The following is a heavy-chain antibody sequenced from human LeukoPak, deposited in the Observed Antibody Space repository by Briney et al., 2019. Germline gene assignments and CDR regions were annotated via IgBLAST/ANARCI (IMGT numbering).Heavy chain of an antibody. Sequence: ASVKVSCKASGYTFTSYDINWVRQATGQGLEWMGWMNPNSGNTGYAQKFQGRVTMTRNTSISTAYMELSSLRSEDTAVYYCARIATRTFLTYYDFWSGHYGLPFDPWGQGTLVTVSS. D-gene: IGHD3-3*01. J-gene: IGHJ5*02. CDR3: ARIATRTFLTYYDFWSGHYGLPFDP. CDR2: MNPNSGNT. CDR1: GYTFTSYD. V-gene: IGHV1-8*01.